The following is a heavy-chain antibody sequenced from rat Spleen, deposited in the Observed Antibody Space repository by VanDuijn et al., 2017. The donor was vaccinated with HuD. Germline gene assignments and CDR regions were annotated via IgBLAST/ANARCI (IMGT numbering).Heavy chain of an antibody. J-gene: IGHJ3*01. CDR2: ISYDVTRT. D-gene: IGHD1-3*01. CDR1: GFTFSNYD. CDR3: ATEDYGLTGFGY. V-gene: IGHV5-20*01. Sequence: EVQLVESGGGLVQPGRSMKLSCAASGFTFSNYDMAWVRQAPTKGLEWVASISYDVTRTYYRDFVKGRFTITRDNAKSTLYLQMDSLRSEDTASYYCATEDYGLTGFGYWGQGTLVTVSS.